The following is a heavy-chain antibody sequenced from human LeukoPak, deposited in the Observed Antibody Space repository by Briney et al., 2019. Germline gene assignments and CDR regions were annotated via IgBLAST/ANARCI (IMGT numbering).Heavy chain of an antibody. CDR1: GFTFDDYA. CDR2: ISWNSGSI. D-gene: IGHD2-15*01. V-gene: IGHV3-9*01. J-gene: IGHJ3*02. Sequence: GGSLRLSCAASGFTFDDYAMHWVRQAPAKGLEWVSGISWNSGSIGYADSVKGRFTISRDNAKNSLYLQMNSLRAEDTALYYCAKEYCSGGSCYPGAFDIWGQGTMVTVSS. CDR3: AKEYCSGGSCYPGAFDI.